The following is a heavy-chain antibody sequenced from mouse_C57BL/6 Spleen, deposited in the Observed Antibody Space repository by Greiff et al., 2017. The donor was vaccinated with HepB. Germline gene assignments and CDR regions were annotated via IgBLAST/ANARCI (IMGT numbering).Heavy chain of an antibody. CDR2: IYPGDGDT. CDR3: ARETNYYGSSSWYFDV. Sequence: QVQLQQSGPELVKPGASVKISCKASGYAFSSSWMNWVKQRPGKGLEWIGRIYPGDGDTNYNGKFKGKATLTADKSSSTAYMQLSSLTSEDSAVYFCARETNYYGSSSWYFDVWGTGTTVTVSS. D-gene: IGHD1-1*01. J-gene: IGHJ1*03. V-gene: IGHV1-82*01. CDR1: GYAFSSSW.